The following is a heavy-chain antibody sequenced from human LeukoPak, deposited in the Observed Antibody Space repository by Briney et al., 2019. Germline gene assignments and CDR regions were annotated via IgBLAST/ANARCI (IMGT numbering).Heavy chain of an antibody. V-gene: IGHV3-30*14. CDR1: GFTFDDYA. CDR3: ARDPPFGSGWSQNFFDY. D-gene: IGHD6-19*01. J-gene: IGHJ4*02. Sequence: PGGSLILSCIPSGFTFDDYAFHWVRPAPAKGLHLVALISYDGGNIYYADSVKGRFTISRDNSNNTLYLQMDSLRPEDTAVYYCARDPPFGSGWSQNFFDYWGQGTLVTVSS. CDR2: ISYDGGNI.